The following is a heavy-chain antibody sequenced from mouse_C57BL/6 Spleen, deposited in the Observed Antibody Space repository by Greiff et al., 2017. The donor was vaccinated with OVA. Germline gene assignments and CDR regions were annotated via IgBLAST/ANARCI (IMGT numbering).Heavy chain of an antibody. Sequence: VQLQQSGPELVKPGASVKIPCKASGYTFTDYNMDWVKQSHGKSLEWIGEINPNNGGTIYNQKFKGKATLTVDKSSSTAYMELRSLTSEDTAVYYCARSIWDGGFAYWGQGTLVTVSA. J-gene: IGHJ3*01. CDR3: ARSIWDGGFAY. CDR2: INPNNGGT. CDR1: GYTFTDYN. D-gene: IGHD4-1*01. V-gene: IGHV1-18*01.